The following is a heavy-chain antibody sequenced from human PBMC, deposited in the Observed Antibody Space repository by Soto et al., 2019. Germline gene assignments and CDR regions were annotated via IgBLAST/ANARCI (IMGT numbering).Heavy chain of an antibody. CDR3: ARSTVGYDSSGYYYYYGMDV. Sequence: GGSLRLSCAASGFTFSSYDMHWVRQATGEGLEWVSAIGTAGDTYYPGSVKGRFTISRENAKNSLYLQMNSLRAGGTAVYYCARSTVGYDSSGYYYYYGMDVWGQGTTVTVSS. D-gene: IGHD3-22*01. V-gene: IGHV3-13*01. CDR2: IGTAGDT. J-gene: IGHJ6*02. CDR1: GFTFSSYD.